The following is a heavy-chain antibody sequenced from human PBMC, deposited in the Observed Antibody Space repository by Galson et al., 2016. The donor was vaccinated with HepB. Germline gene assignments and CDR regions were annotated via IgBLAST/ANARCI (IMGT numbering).Heavy chain of an antibody. Sequence: SVKVSCKVSGYTLTELSMHWVRQAPGIGLEWMGNFDPEDGETIYAQKFQGRVTITADDSTSTAYMALSSLKSEDTAVYYCARDRLNDYGRDAFDIWGQGTMVTVSS. CDR1: GYTLTELS. CDR2: FDPEDGET. J-gene: IGHJ3*02. D-gene: IGHD4-17*01. CDR3: ARDRLNDYGRDAFDI. V-gene: IGHV1-24*01.